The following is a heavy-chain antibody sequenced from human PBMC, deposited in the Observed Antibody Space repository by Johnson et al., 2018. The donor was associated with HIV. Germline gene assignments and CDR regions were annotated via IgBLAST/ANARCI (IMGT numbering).Heavy chain of an antibody. CDR3: ATVSSGI. J-gene: IGHJ3*02. D-gene: IGHD3-3*01. CDR2: ISGSGLTL. Sequence: QVQLVESGGGVVQPGRSLRLSCAASGFIFSDSYMRWIRQAPGKGLAWVSYISGSGLTLYSAHSVKGRFTISRYNAKTSLYLQMNSLRAADTAVYYCATVSSGIWGQGTMVTVSS. V-gene: IGHV3-11*04. CDR1: GFIFSDSY.